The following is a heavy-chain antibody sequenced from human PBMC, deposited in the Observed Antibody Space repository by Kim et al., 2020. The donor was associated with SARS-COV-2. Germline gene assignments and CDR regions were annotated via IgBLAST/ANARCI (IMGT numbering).Heavy chain of an antibody. CDR2: K. D-gene: IGHD1-26*01. Sequence: KYYAESVKGRFTISRDNSKNTLYLQMNSLRAEDTAVYYCAKARRATNFDYWGQGTLVTVSS. V-gene: IGHV3-30*02. CDR3: AKARRATNFDY. J-gene: IGHJ4*02.